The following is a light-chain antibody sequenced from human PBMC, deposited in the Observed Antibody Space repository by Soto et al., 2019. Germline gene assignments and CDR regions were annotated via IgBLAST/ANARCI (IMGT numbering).Light chain of an antibody. CDR1: ISDVGGYDY. Sequence: QSVLAQPSSVSGSPGQAVTISCTGTISDVGGYDYVSWYQLHPGKAPKLMIFEVSNRPSGVSYRFPGSQSGHTASLTISGLQVQAEADYFCSSYSISTAYLFGTWTKVTVL. CDR2: EVS. V-gene: IGLV2-14*01. CDR3: SSYSISTAYL. J-gene: IGLJ1*01.